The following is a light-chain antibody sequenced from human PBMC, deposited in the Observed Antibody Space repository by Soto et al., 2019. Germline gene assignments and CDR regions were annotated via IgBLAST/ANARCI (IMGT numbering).Light chain of an antibody. CDR3: QQYHDWPIT. J-gene: IGKJ5*01. Sequence: EIVMTQSPATLSVSPEERATLSCRASQSISNNLAWYQQKPGQAPRLLIFGASTRATGIPARFSGGGSGTEFTVTISSLQSEDFAVYHCQQYHDWPITSGQGARLDIK. V-gene: IGKV3-15*01. CDR1: QSISNN. CDR2: GAS.